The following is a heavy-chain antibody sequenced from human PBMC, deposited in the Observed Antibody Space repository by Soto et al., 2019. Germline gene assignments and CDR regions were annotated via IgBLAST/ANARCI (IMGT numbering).Heavy chain of an antibody. CDR2: IYYSGST. CDR3: ARDRGSCSGGSCYAFDI. V-gene: IGHV4-59*01. CDR1: GGSISSYY. J-gene: IGHJ3*02. D-gene: IGHD2-15*01. Sequence: SETLSLTCTVSGGSISSYYWSWIRQPPGKGLEWIGYIYYSGSTNYNPSLKSRVTISVDTSKNQFSLKLSSVTAADTAVYYCARDRGSCSGGSCYAFDIWGQGTMVPVS.